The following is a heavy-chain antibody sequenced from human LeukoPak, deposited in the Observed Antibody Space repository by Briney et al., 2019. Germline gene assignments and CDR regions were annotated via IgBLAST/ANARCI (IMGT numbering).Heavy chain of an antibody. CDR3: ARGYCSGGSCYSVENWFDS. Sequence: GASVKVSCKAAGYTFTGYYMFWARQAPGQGLEWMGRINPNSGGTNYAQKFQGRVTMTRDTSISTAYMELSRLRSDDTAVYYCARGYCSGGSCYSVENWFDSWGQGTLVTVSS. CDR1: GYTFTGYY. V-gene: IGHV1-2*06. J-gene: IGHJ5*01. CDR2: INPNSGGT. D-gene: IGHD2-15*01.